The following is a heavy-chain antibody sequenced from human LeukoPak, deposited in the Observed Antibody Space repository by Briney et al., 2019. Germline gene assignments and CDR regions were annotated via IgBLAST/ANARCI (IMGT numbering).Heavy chain of an antibody. V-gene: IGHV3-23*01. CDR2: IGASGADT. CDR1: GFTFGSYA. J-gene: IGHJ3*01. D-gene: IGHD3-22*01. Sequence: SGGSLRLSCEASGFTFGSYAMTWVSQAPGEGLDWVSVIGASGADTYYADSVKGRFTVSRDNAKNTLYLHMSSLRAEDTAVYFCARRPRDSSGYYLGAFHHWGQGTTVTVSS. CDR3: ARRPRDSSGYYLGAFHH.